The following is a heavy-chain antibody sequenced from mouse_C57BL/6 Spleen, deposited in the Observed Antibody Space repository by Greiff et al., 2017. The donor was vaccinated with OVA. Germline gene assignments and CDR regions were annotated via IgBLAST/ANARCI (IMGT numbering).Heavy chain of an antibody. Sequence: VQLQQSGAELVRPGASVTLSCKASGYTFTDYEMHWVKLTPVHGLEWIGAIDPETGGTAYNQKFKGKAILTADKSSSTAYMELRSLTSEDSAVYYCTRSGDGYYPAWFAYWGQGTLVTVSA. V-gene: IGHV1-15*01. CDR2: IDPETGGT. CDR1: GYTFTDYE. D-gene: IGHD2-3*01. J-gene: IGHJ3*01. CDR3: TRSGDGYYPAWFAY.